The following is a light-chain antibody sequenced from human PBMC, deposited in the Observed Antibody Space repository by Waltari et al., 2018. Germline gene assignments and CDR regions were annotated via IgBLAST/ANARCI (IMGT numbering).Light chain of an antibody. Sequence: EIEMTQSPAIMSVSPGERVTLSCRASQKISNNFAWYQQKPGPAPRLRSYGPTTRASGTPGRCRGSGSGTESTLTIDGLQSEDFAVYYCLQYNDWPPLFTFGPGTKVEIK. V-gene: IGKV3-15*01. CDR2: GPT. CDR3: LQYNDWPPLFT. J-gene: IGKJ3*01. CDR1: QKISNN.